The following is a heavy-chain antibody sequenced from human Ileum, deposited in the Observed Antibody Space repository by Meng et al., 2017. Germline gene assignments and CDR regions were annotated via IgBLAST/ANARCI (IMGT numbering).Heavy chain of an antibody. D-gene: IGHD3-10*01. Sequence: GGSLRLSCAASGFTFINYAMTWVRPAPGKGLDWVSTVSGSGGDTYYADSVKGRFTISRDNSKNTLSLQMNSLRAEDTAVYYCAKDRVVRGVMGAFDMWGQGTMVTVSS. J-gene: IGHJ3*02. V-gene: IGHV3-23*01. CDR1: GFTFINYA. CDR3: AKDRVVRGVMGAFDM. CDR2: VSGSGGDT.